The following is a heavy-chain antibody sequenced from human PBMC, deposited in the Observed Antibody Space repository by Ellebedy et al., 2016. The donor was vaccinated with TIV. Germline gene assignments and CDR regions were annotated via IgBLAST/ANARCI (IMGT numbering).Heavy chain of an antibody. CDR3: ARRGSPGAFDI. Sequence: ASVKVSCKASGYTFTRYYMHWVRQAPGQGLEWMGIINPSGGSTSNAEKFQGRVTMTRDTSTSTVYMEMRSLRSEDTAVYYCARRGSPGAFDIWGQGTMVTVSS. D-gene: IGHD1-26*01. CDR2: INPSGGST. J-gene: IGHJ3*02. CDR1: GYTFTRYY. V-gene: IGHV1-46*01.